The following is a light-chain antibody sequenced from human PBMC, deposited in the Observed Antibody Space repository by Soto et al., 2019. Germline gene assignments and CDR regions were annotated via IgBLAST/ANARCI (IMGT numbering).Light chain of an antibody. CDR1: QSISIN. Sequence: EIVMTQSPAILPVSPGERATLSCRASQSISINLAWYQQKLGQAPRLLIYGASTRATDIPARFSGSGSGTEFTLTISSLQSEDFAIYYCQQYDSRPPYTFGQGTKVEIK. V-gene: IGKV3-15*01. CDR2: GAS. J-gene: IGKJ2*01. CDR3: QQYDSRPPYT.